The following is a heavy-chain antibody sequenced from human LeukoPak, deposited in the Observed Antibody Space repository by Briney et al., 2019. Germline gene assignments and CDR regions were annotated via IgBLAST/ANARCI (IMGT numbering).Heavy chain of an antibody. Sequence: GGSLRLSCAASGFTFSGFWMHWVRQAPGEGLVWVSRINIDGSSTTSADSVKGRFTISRDNAKNTLYLQMNSLRAEDTAVYYCAKDHLSIYYDSSGYYSCWGQGTLVTVSS. CDR2: INIDGSST. CDR1: GFTFSGFW. J-gene: IGHJ4*02. V-gene: IGHV3-74*01. CDR3: AKDHLSIYYDSSGYYSC. D-gene: IGHD3-22*01.